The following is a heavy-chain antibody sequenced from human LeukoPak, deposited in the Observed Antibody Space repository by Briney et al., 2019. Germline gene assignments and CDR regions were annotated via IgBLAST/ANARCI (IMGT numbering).Heavy chain of an antibody. V-gene: IGHV4-34*01. CDR1: GGSFSGYY. Sequence: SETLSLTCAVYGGSFSGYYWSWIRQPPGKGLEWIGEINHSGSTNYNPSLKSRVTISVDTSKNQFSLKLGSVTAADTAVYYCARMGSYRYLAYFDYWGQGTLVTVSS. CDR3: ARMGSYRYLAYFDY. J-gene: IGHJ4*02. CDR2: INHSGST. D-gene: IGHD3-16*02.